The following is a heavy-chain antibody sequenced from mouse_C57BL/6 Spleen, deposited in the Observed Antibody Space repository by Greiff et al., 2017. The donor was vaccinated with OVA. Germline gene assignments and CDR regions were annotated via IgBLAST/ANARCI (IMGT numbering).Heavy chain of an antibody. CDR1: GFTFSDYG. CDR3: ARTNYYGSSYWYFDV. J-gene: IGHJ1*03. CDR2: ISSGSSTI. Sequence: EVMLVESGGGLVKPGGSLKLSCAASGFTFSDYGMHWVRQAPEKGLEWVAYISSGSSTIYYAATVKGRFTISRDNAKNTLFLQMTSLRSEDTAMYYCARTNYYGSSYWYFDVWGTGTTVTVSS. V-gene: IGHV5-17*01. D-gene: IGHD1-1*01.